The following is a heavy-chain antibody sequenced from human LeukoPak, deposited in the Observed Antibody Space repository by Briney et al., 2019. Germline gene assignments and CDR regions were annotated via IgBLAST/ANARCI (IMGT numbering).Heavy chain of an antibody. V-gene: IGHV3-9*01. D-gene: IGHD4-11*01. J-gene: IGHJ4*02. CDR1: GFTFDDYA. Sequence: GGSLRLSCAASGFTFDDYAMHWVRQAPGKGLEWVSGISWNSGSIGYADSVKGRFTISRDNAKNSLYLQMNSLRAEDTALYYCAKAEDYSNYAALDYWGQGTLVTVSS. CDR3: AKAEDYSNYAALDY. CDR2: ISWNSGSI.